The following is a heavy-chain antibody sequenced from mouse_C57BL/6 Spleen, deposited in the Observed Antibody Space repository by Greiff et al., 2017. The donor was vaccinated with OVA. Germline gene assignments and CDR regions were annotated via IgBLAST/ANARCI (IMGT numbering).Heavy chain of an antibody. V-gene: IGHV1-55*01. D-gene: IGHD2-3*01. J-gene: IGHJ1*03. Sequence: QVQLQQSGAELVKPGASVKMSCKASGYTFTSYWITWVKQRPGQGLEWIGDIYPGSGSTNYNEKFKSKATLTVDTSSSTAYMQLSSLTSEDSAVYYCARRDGFYWYFDVWGTGTTVTVSS. CDR2: IYPGSGST. CDR3: ARRDGFYWYFDV. CDR1: GYTFTSYW.